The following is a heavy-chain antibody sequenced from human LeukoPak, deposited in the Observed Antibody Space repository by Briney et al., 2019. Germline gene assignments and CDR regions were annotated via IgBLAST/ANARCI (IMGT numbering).Heavy chain of an antibody. CDR1: GFTVSSNY. CDR2: IYSGGST. V-gene: IGHV3-53*01. J-gene: IGHJ4*02. D-gene: IGHD4-23*01. CDR3: ARERDGNIFDY. Sequence: GGSLRLSCAASGFTVSSNYMSWVRQAPGKGLEWVSVIYSGGSTYYADSVEGRFTISRDNSKNTLYLQMNSLRAEDTAVYYCARERDGNIFDYWGQGTLVTVSS.